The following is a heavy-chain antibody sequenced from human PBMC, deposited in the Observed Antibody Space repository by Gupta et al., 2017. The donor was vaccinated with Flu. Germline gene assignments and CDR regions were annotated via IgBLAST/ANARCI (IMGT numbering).Heavy chain of an antibody. V-gene: IGHV3-23*01. CDR3: VVKLGVVPA. CDR1: GFSLRSDG. D-gene: IGHD1-1*01. Sequence: GFSLRSDGLTWVRQAPGKGLECVATINNGGSNTVYADSVKGRFTISRDSAAKSLYLRMNNLTAEDTAVDVCVVKLGVVPAWGQGTLVTVSS. CDR2: INNGGSNT. J-gene: IGHJ5*02.